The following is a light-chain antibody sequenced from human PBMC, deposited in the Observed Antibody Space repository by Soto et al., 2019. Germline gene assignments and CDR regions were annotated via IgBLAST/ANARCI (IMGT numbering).Light chain of an antibody. V-gene: IGLV1-47*01. CDR1: SSNIGSNY. CDR2: RNN. Sequence: QAVLTQPPSASGTPGQRVTISCSGSSSNIGSNYVYWYQQLPGTAPKLLIYRNNQRPSGVPDRFSGSKSGTSASLAISGLRFGDGGGYYRATWEGHLGWWVFGGRAQPAVL. J-gene: IGLJ3*02. CDR3: ATWEGHLGWWV.